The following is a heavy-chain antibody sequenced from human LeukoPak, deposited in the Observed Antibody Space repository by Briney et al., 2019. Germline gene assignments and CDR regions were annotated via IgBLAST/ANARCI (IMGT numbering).Heavy chain of an antibody. CDR1: GYTFTSYD. D-gene: IGHD6-6*01. Sequence: GASVKVSCKASGYTFTSYDINWVRQATGQGLEWMGGFDPEDGETIYAQKFQGRVTMTEDTSTDTAYMELSSLRSEDTAVYYCATDGGEQLVRGWFDPWGQGTLVTVSS. CDR2: FDPEDGET. J-gene: IGHJ5*02. CDR3: ATDGGEQLVRGWFDP. V-gene: IGHV1-24*01.